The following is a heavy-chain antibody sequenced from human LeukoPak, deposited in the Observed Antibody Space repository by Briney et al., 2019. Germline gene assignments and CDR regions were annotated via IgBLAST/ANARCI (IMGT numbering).Heavy chain of an antibody. V-gene: IGHV3-23*01. D-gene: IGHD5-12*01. CDR1: GFSLSNSP. CDR3: AKGAYDYSEMGYFDY. J-gene: IGHJ4*02. Sequence: GGSLRLSCAASGFSLSNSPMSWVRQAPGKGLEWVSLIIARSGSKFYADSVKGRFTISSDKSKKALYLQMNNLRDNDTAVYDCAKGAYDYSEMGYFDYWGQGPLVTVS. CDR2: IIARSGSK.